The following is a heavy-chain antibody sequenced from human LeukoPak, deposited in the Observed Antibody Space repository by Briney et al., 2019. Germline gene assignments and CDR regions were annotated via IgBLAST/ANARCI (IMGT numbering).Heavy chain of an antibody. V-gene: IGHV4-4*02. J-gene: IGHJ5*02. CDR2: IYHSGST. CDR1: GGSISSSNW. Sequence: SETLSLTCAVSGGSISSSNWWSWVRQPPGKGLEWIGEIYHSGSTNYNPSLKSRVTISVDKSKNQFSLKLSSVTAADTAVYYCARLKRYCSGGSCYSYWFDPWGQGTLVTVSS. D-gene: IGHD2-15*01. CDR3: ARLKRYCSGGSCYSYWFDP.